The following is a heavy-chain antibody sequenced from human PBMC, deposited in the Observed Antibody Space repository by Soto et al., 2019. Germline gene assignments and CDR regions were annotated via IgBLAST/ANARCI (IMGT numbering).Heavy chain of an antibody. V-gene: IGHV1-69*13. D-gene: IGHD6-6*01. Sequence: SVKVSCKASGGTFSSYAISWVRQAPGQGLEWMGGIIPIFGTANYAQKFQGRVTITADESTSTAYMELSSLRSEDTAVYYCERVISIAARYYGMDVWGQGTTVTVSS. CDR2: IIPIFGTA. J-gene: IGHJ6*02. CDR1: GGTFSSYA. CDR3: ERVISIAARYYGMDV.